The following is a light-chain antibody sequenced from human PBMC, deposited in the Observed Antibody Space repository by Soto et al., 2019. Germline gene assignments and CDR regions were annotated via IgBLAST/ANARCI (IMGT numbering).Light chain of an antibody. J-gene: IGKJ5*01. CDR3: QRYDSLPPT. CDR1: RDIGKF. V-gene: IGKV1-33*01. Sequence: DIQMTQSPSSLSASVGDRVTITCQASRDIGKFLNWFQEKPGKAPKLLIYDASNLQTGVASRFSGSGSGTDFTFTINNLQPEDFATYYCQRYDSLPPTFGQGTRLEIK. CDR2: DAS.